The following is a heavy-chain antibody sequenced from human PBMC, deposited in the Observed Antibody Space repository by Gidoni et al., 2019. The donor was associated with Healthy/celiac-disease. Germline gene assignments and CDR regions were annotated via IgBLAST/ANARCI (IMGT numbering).Heavy chain of an antibody. CDR3: ARLYGSGSYSAYYFDY. V-gene: IGHV3-66*01. CDR1: GFTVCSNY. Sequence: EAPRVESGGGLIQTRGSGRISCQACGFTVCSNYMSGVRQAPGKGLELFSVIYSGGSTYCADSVKGRFTISRDNSKNTLDLQMNSLRAEDTAVYYCARLYGSGSYSAYYFDYWGQGTLVTVSS. D-gene: IGHD3-10*01. J-gene: IGHJ4*02. CDR2: IYSGGST.